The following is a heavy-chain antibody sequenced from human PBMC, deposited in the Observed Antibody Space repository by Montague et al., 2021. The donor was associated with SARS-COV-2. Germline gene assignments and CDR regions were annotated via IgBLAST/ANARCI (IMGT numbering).Heavy chain of an antibody. CDR2: IYYSGST. CDR1: GGSVGSSHYY. D-gene: IGHD1-7*01. CDR3: ARGLYNWNYEHWFDT. Sequence: SETLSLTCTVSGGSVGSSHYYWAWIRQPPGKGLEWIGTIYYSGSTYYNPSPRSRVTIDVDASTNQFSLELHSVTAADPAVYFCARGLYNWNYEHWFDTWGQGTLVTVSS. V-gene: IGHV4-39*01. J-gene: IGHJ5*02.